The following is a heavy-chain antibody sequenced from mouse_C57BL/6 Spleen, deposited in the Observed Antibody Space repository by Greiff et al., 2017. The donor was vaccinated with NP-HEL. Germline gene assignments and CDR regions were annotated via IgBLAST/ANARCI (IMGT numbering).Heavy chain of an antibody. D-gene: IGHD1-1*01. Sequence: VQLQQSGPELVKPGASVKISCKASGYTFTDYYMNWVKQSHGKSLEWIGDINPNNGGTSYNQKFKGKATLTVDKSSSTAYMELRSLTSEDSAVYYCARNLITTVVVDYWGQGTTLTVSS. CDR3: ARNLITTVVVDY. CDR2: INPNNGGT. V-gene: IGHV1-26*01. CDR1: GYTFTDYY. J-gene: IGHJ2*01.